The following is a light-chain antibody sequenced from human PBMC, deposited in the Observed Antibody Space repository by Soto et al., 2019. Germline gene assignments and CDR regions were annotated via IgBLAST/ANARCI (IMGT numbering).Light chain of an antibody. CDR1: SSNIGAGYN. V-gene: IGLV1-40*01. J-gene: IGLJ3*02. CDR2: GNN. Sequence: QSVLTQPPSVSGAPGQRVTISCTGSSSNIGAGYNVHWYQQIPGTAPKVLIYGNNNRPSGVPDRFSGAKSGTSASLAITGLQAEDEANYYCQSYDRSLGASGWVFGGGTKVTVL. CDR3: QSYDRSLGASGWV.